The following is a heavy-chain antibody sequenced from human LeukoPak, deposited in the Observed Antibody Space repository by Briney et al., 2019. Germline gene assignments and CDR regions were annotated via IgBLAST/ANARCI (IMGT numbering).Heavy chain of an antibody. CDR3: DRAHYAMVRGTMSVY. V-gene: IGHV1-46*01. CDR2: INPSDGTT. D-gene: IGHD3-10*01. J-gene: IGHJ4*02. Sequence: ASVKVSCKASGYTFTSYYVHWVRQAPGQGLEWMGIINPSDGTTRYAQNFQGRVTMTRDTSTSTIYMELSSLRSEDTAVYYCDRAHYAMVRGTMSVYGGQGTLVTV. CDR1: GYTFTSYY.